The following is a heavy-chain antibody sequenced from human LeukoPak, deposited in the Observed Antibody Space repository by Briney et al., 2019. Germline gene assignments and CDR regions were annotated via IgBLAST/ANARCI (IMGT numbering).Heavy chain of an antibody. CDR3: ARAGIVVVPAAKGDYFDY. CDR1: GGSISSGGYY. V-gene: IGHV4-31*03. D-gene: IGHD2-2*01. Sequence: SDTLSLTCTVSGGSISSGGYYWSWIRQHPGKGLEWIGYIYYSGSTYYNPSLKSRVTISVDTSKNQFSLKLSSVTAADTAVYYCARAGIVVVPAAKGDYFDYWGQGTLVTVSS. CDR2: IYYSGST. J-gene: IGHJ4*02.